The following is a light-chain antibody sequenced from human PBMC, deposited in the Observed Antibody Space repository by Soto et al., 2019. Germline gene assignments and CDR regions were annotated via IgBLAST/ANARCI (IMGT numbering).Light chain of an antibody. CDR3: QQYYDVPVT. J-gene: IGKJ5*01. Sequence: DIVMTQSPDSLTVSLGERATLNCKASQPVLRSSNNKNHLAWYQKKTAQSPKMLISWASPRESGVPDRFSGIESGTEFNLTISSLQAEDAAVYDGQQYYDVPVTVCQATRLEIK. CDR2: WAS. CDR1: QPVLRSSNNKNH. V-gene: IGKV4-1*01.